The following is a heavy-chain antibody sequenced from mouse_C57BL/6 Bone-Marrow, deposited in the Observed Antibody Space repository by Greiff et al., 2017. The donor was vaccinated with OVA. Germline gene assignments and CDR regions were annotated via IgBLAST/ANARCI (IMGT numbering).Heavy chain of an antibody. CDR3: AGSFDSVWYFDV. CDR1: GYTFTSYG. J-gene: IGHJ1*03. V-gene: IGHV1-81*01. CDR2: IYPRSGNT. Sequence: QVHVKQSGAELARPGASVKLSCKASGYTFTSYGISWVKQRPGQGLEWIGEIYPRSGNTYYNAKFKGKATLTADKSSSTAYMELRSLTSEDSAVYFCAGSFDSVWYFDVWGTGTTVTVSS.